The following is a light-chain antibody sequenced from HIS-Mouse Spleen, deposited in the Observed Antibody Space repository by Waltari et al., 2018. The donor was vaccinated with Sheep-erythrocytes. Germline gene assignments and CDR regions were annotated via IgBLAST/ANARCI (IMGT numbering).Light chain of an antibody. CDR3: YSTDSSGNHRV. V-gene: IGLV3-10*01. J-gene: IGLJ1*01. CDR1: ALQKKY. Sequence: SYELTQSPSVSVSPGQTARITCSGDALQKKYAYWYQQKSGQAPVLVIYEDSKRPSGIPERFSGSSSGTMATLTISGAQVEDEADYYCYSTDSSGNHRVFGTGTKVTVL. CDR2: EDS.